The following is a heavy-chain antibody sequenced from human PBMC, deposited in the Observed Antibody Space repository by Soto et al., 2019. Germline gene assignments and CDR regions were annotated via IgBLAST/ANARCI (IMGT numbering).Heavy chain of an antibody. D-gene: IGHD2-2*02. J-gene: IGHJ4*02. CDR3: ARNRVPAAIGYFDY. CDR1: GGTFSSYA. V-gene: IGHV1-69*01. Sequence: QVQLVQSGAEVKKPGSSVKVSCKASGGTFSSYAISWVRQAPGQGLEWMGGLIPIFGTANYAQKFQGRVTITAGESTSTAYMELSSLRSEDTAVYYWARNRVPAAIGYFDYWGQGTLVTVSS. CDR2: LIPIFGTA.